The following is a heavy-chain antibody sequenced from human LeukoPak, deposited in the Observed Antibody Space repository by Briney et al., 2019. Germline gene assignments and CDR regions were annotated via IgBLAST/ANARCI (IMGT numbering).Heavy chain of an antibody. CDR3: ARDLTRNFDH. D-gene: IGHD1-20*01. CDR2: INIEGSRT. J-gene: IGHJ4*02. Sequence: GGSLRLSCAASGFTVSSNSMSWVRQAPGKGLVWVSRINIEGSRTSYADSVKGRFTISRDNAKNTVYLQMNSLRAEDTAVYYCARDLTRNFDHWGQGTLVTVSS. CDR1: GFTVSSNS. V-gene: IGHV3-74*01.